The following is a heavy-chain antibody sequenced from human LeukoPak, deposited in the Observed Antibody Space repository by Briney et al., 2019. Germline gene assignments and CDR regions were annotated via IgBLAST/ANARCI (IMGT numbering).Heavy chain of an antibody. CDR2: INHSGST. CDR3: ARGDSRGYYFDY. CDR1: GGSFSGYY. V-gene: IGHV4-34*01. D-gene: IGHD3-22*01. J-gene: IGHJ4*02. Sequence: SETLSLTCAVYGGSFSGYYWSWIRQPPGKGLEWIGEINHSGSTNYNPSLKSRVTISVDTSKNQFSLKLSSVTAADTAVYYCARGDSRGYYFDYWGQGTLVTVSS.